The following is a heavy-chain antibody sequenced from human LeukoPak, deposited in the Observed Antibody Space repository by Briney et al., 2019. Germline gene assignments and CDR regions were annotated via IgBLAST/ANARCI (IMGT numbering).Heavy chain of an antibody. CDR2: IRYDGSNK. V-gene: IGHV3-30*02. J-gene: IGHJ5*02. D-gene: IGHD4-17*01. CDR3: AKDHRDYVNWFDP. Sequence: GGSLSLSCAASGFTFSSYGMHWVRQAPGKGLEWVAFIRYDGSNKYYADSVKGRFTISRDNSKNTLYLQMNSLRAEDTAVYYCAKDHRDYVNWFDPWGQGTLVTVSS. CDR1: GFTFSSYG.